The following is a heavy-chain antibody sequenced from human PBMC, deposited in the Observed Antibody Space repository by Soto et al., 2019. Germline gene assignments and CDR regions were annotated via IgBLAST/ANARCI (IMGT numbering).Heavy chain of an antibody. CDR1: GYTFTSYA. D-gene: IGHD2-2*01. CDR3: ARRVVPAAMMYYYYGMDV. CDR2: INAGNGNT. Sequence: GASVKVSCKASGYTFTSYAMHWVRQAPGQRLEWMGWINAGNGNTKYSQKFQGRVTITRDTSASTAYMELSSLRSEDTAVYYCARRVVPAAMMYYYYGMDVWGQGTTVTVSS. V-gene: IGHV1-3*01. J-gene: IGHJ6*02.